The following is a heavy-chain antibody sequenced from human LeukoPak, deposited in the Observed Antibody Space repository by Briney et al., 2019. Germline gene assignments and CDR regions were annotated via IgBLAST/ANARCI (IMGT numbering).Heavy chain of an antibody. CDR2: IYHSGST. V-gene: IGHV4-38-2*01. CDR3: ARNRTSSYFDY. D-gene: IGHD2-2*01. J-gene: IGHJ4*02. CDR1: GYSFSSGYY. Sequence: SETLSLTCAVSGYSFSSGYYWGWIRQPPGKGLEWIGSIYHSGSTHYNPSLKSRVTMSVDTSKNQFSLKLSSVIAADTAVYYCARNRTSSYFDYWGQGTLVTVSS.